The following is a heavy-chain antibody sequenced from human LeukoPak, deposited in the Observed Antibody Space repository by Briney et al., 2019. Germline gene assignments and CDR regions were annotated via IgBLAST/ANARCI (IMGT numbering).Heavy chain of an antibody. D-gene: IGHD1-1*01. CDR3: ARGVAMGTTYFFDP. J-gene: IGHJ4*02. CDR1: GFTFSAYG. Sequence: ASVKVSCKTSGFTFSAYGIAWVRQAPGQGPEWMGWISNHNGNTNYAQKFQGRISVTTETSTGTAFLEVRDLKSDDTAVYYCARGVAMGTTYFFDPWGRGTQVPVAS. CDR2: ISNHNGNT. V-gene: IGHV1-18*01.